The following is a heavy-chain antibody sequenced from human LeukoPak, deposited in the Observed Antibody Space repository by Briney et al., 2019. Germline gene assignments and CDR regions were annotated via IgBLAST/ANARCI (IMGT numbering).Heavy chain of an antibody. D-gene: IGHD1-26*01. Sequence: ASVKVSCKASGGTFSSYAISWVRQAPGQGLEWMGGIIPILGTANYAQKFQGRVTITTDESTSTAYMELSSLRSEDTAVYYCARVVGWELLQFWFDPWGQGTLVTVSS. J-gene: IGHJ5*02. CDR2: IIPILGTA. CDR1: GGTFSSYA. V-gene: IGHV1-69*05. CDR3: ARVVGWELLQFWFDP.